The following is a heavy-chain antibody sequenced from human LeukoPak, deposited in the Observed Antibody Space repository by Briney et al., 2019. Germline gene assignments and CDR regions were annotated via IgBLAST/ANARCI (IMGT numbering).Heavy chain of an antibody. J-gene: IGHJ5*02. Sequence: SQTLSLTCTVSGGSISSGDYYWSWIRQPPGKGLEWIGYIYYSGSTYYNPSLKSRVTISVDTSKNQFSLKLSSVTAPDTAVYYCARSLIVVAPQSTNWFHPWDQGTLVTVSS. CDR2: IYYSGST. D-gene: IGHD2-2*01. CDR1: GGSISSGDYY. CDR3: ARSLIVVAPQSTNWFHP. V-gene: IGHV4-30-4*08.